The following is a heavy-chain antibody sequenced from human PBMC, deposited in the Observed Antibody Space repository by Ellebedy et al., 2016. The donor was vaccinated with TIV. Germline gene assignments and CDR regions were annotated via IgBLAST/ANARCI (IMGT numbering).Heavy chain of an antibody. D-gene: IGHD6-19*01. Sequence: GSLRLXXTVPGYSISSGYYWGWIRQPPGKGLEWIGSIHHSGGTYYNPSLKSRVTISVDTSKNQFSLKLSSVTAADTALYYCASPTLAVAGTENWFDPWGQGTLVTVSS. CDR1: GYSISSGYY. V-gene: IGHV4-38-2*02. CDR3: ASPTLAVAGTENWFDP. CDR2: IHHSGGT. J-gene: IGHJ5*02.